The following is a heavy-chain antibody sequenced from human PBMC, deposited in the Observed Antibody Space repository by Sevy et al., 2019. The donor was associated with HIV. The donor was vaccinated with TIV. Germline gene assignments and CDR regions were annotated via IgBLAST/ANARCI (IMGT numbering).Heavy chain of an antibody. Sequence: GGSLRLSCAASGFTFSSYSMNWVRQAPGKGLEWVSSISSSSSYIYYADSVKGRFTISRDNAKNSLYLQMNSLRAEDKAVYYCARDVGVTMVRGVISDYYYGMDVWGQGTTVTVSS. D-gene: IGHD3-10*01. CDR1: GFTFSSYS. V-gene: IGHV3-21*01. CDR3: ARDVGVTMVRGVISDYYYGMDV. CDR2: ISSSSSYI. J-gene: IGHJ6*02.